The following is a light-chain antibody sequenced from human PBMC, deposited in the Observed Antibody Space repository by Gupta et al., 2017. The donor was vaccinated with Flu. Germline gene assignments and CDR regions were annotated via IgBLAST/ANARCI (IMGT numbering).Light chain of an antibody. CDR3: QVWDSRSDHGV. J-gene: IGLJ3*02. CDR2: DDS. V-gene: IGLV3-21*02. CDR1: NIETKS. Sequence: SYVLTQSPSVSVAPGQTAKITCGGNNIETKSVHWYQQKPGQAPVLVVYDDSDRPSGIPERISGSNSGNTATLTIXRXEAGDEXDYFCQVWDSRSDHGVFGGGTKLTVL.